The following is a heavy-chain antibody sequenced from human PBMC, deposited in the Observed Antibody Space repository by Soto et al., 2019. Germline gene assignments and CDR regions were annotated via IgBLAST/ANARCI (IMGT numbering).Heavy chain of an antibody. V-gene: IGHV3-21*01. J-gene: IGHJ4*02. Sequence: PGGSLRLSCAASGFTFSSYSMKWVRQAPGKGLEWVSSISSSSSYIYYADSVKGRFTISRDNAKNSLYLQMNSLRAEDTAVYYCARDDNNWNYYLDYWGQGTLVTVSS. CDR2: ISSSSSYI. D-gene: IGHD1-7*01. CDR3: ARDDNNWNYYLDY. CDR1: GFTFSSYS.